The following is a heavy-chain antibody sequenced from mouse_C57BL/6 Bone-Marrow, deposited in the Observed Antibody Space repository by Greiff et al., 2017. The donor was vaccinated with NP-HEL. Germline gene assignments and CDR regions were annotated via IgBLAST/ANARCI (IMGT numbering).Heavy chain of an antibody. CDR1: GYAFSSSW. D-gene: IGHD1-1*01. CDR3: ARGGYGSSYVGYWYFDV. V-gene: IGHV1-82*01. Sequence: QVQLKQSGPELVKPGASVKISCKASGYAFSSSWMNWVKQRPGKGLEWIGRIYPGDGDTNYNGKFKGKATLTADKSSSTAYMQLSSLTSEDSAVYFCARGGYGSSYVGYWYFDVWGTGTTVTVSS. CDR2: IYPGDGDT. J-gene: IGHJ1*03.